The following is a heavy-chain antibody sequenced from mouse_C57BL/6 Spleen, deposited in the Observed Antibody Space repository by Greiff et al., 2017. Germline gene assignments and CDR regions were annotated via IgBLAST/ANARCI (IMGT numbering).Heavy chain of an antibody. CDR1: GYSFTGYY. CDR2: INPSTGGT. J-gene: IGHJ3*01. V-gene: IGHV1-42*01. CDR3: YRGDIYYRLFIYPVPFAY. Sequence: VQLQQSGPELVKPGASVKISCKASGYSFTGYYMNWVKQSPEKSLEWIGEINPSTGGTTYNQKFKAKATLTVDKSSSTAYMPLKSLTSEDSAVYYWYRGDIYYRLFIYPVPFAYWGQGTLVTVSA. D-gene: IGHD1-1*01.